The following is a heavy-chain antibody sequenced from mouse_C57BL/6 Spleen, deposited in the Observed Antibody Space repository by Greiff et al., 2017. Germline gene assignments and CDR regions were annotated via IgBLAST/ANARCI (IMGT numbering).Heavy chain of an antibody. V-gene: IGHV14-2*01. D-gene: IGHD3-3*01. CDR3: AGGTPWYFDV. Sequence: VQLQQSGAELVKPGASVKLSCTASGFNIKDYYMHWVKQRTEQGLEWIGRIDPEDGETTYAPKFQGKATITAYTSSNTAYLQLSSLTSEDTAVYYCAGGTPWYFDVWGTGTTVTVSS. CDR2: IDPEDGET. CDR1: GFNIKDYY. J-gene: IGHJ1*03.